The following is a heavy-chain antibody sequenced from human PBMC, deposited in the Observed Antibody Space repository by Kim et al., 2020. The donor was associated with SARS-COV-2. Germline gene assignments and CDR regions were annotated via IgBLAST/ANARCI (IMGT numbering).Heavy chain of an antibody. CDR1: GFTFSNAW. J-gene: IGHJ6*02. CDR2: IKSKTDGGTT. V-gene: IGHV3-15*01. Sequence: GGSLRLSCAASGFTFSNAWMSWVRQAPGKGLEWVGRIKSKTDGGTTDYAAPVKGRFTISRDDSKNTLYLQMNSLKTEDTAMYYCTPTPYSGSYYYYGMDVWGQGTTVTVSS. CDR3: TPTPYSGSYYYYGMDV. D-gene: IGHD1-26*01.